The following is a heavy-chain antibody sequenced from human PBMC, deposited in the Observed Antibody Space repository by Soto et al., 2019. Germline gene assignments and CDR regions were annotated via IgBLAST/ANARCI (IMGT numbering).Heavy chain of an antibody. V-gene: IGHV3-7*04. D-gene: IGHD3-16*02. Sequence: EVQLVESGGGLVQPGGSLRLSCAASGFTFSSYWMSWVRQAPGKGLEWVANIKQDGSEKYYVDSVKGRFTISRDNAKNSLYLQMNSLRAEDTAVYYCARGGAFGGVIVTNPLYYYYYGMDVWGQGTTVTVSS. CDR3: ARGGAFGGVIVTNPLYYYYYGMDV. CDR1: GFTFSSYW. J-gene: IGHJ6*02. CDR2: IKQDGSEK.